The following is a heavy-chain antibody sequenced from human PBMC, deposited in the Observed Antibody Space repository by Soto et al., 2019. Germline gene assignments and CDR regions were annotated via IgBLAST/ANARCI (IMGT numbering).Heavy chain of an antibody. CDR2: ISWNSGSI. CDR1: GFTFDDYA. V-gene: IGHV3-9*01. CDR3: AKEPYWFDP. J-gene: IGHJ5*02. Sequence: EVQLVESGGGLVQPGRSLRLSCAASGFTFDDYAMHWVRQDPGKGLEWVSGISWNSGSIGYADSVKGRFTISRDNAKNSLYLQINSLRAEDTALYYCAKEPYWFDPWGQGTLVTVSS.